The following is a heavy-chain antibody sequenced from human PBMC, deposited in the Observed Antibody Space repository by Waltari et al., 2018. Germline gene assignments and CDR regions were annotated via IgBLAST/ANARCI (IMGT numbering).Heavy chain of an antibody. CDR3: ASSQEWAPQDFQH. Sequence: QVQLVQSGAEVKKPGSSVKVSCKASGGTFSSYAISWVRQAPGQGLEWMGGIMPSLGTENYGEKLQGRVTITADESTSTAYMELSSLRSEDTAVYYCASSQEWAPQDFQHWGQGTLVTVSS. V-gene: IGHV1-69*01. J-gene: IGHJ1*01. CDR1: GGTFSSYA. D-gene: IGHD3-3*01. CDR2: IMPSLGTE.